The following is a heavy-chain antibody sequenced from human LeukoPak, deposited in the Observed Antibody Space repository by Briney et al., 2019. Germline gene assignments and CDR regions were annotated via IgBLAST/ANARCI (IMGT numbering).Heavy chain of an antibody. Sequence: PSETLSLTCAVSGGSISSGGYSWSWIRQPPGKGLEWIGYIYHSGSTYYNPSLKSRVTISVDRSKNQFSLKLSSVTAADTPVYYCARGIWFGDHGRWFDPWGQGTLVTVSS. CDR1: GGSISSGGYS. CDR3: ARGIWFGDHGRWFDP. D-gene: IGHD3-10*01. V-gene: IGHV4-30-2*01. CDR2: IYHSGST. J-gene: IGHJ5*02.